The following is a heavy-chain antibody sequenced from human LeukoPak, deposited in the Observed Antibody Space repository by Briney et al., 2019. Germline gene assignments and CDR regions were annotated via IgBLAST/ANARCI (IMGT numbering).Heavy chain of an antibody. J-gene: IGHJ4*02. Sequence: GGSVKVSCKASGYTFTSYDMNWVRQAPGQGVEWMGWMKTKSGNTDYAEKVQGRVTMTRNTTKSTAYMEMNRLRSEDTAVYYCARGLSSVDYWGQGTLVTVSS. V-gene: IGHV1-8*01. D-gene: IGHD6-19*01. CDR2: MKTKSGNT. CDR3: ARGLSSVDY. CDR1: GYTFTSYD.